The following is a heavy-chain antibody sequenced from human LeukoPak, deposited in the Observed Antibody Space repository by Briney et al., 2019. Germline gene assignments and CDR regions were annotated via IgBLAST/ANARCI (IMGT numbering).Heavy chain of an antibody. Sequence: PSQTLSLTCTVSGGSISNGRYFWSWIRQPPGKGLEWLGYIFHSGSTYYNPSLKSRVSISVDRSKNQFSLRLSSVTAADTAVYHCARDSSGHAVDYWGQGTLVTVSS. J-gene: IGHJ4*02. V-gene: IGHV4-30-2*01. D-gene: IGHD6-19*01. CDR2: IFHSGST. CDR3: ARDSSGHAVDY. CDR1: GGSISNGRYF.